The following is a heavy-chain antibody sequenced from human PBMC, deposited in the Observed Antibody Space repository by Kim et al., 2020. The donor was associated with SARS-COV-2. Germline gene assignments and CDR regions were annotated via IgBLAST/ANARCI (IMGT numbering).Heavy chain of an antibody. CDR2: ISYDGSNK. V-gene: IGHV3-30*18. D-gene: IGHD3-22*01. Sequence: GGSLRLSCAASGFTFSSYGMHWVRQAPGKGLEWVAVISYDGSNKYYADSVKGRFTISRDNSKNTLYLQMNSLRAEDTAVYYCANHPADYYDSSGNWGGFHFQHWGQGTLVTVSS. J-gene: IGHJ1*01. CDR3: ANHPADYYDSSGNWGGFHFQH. CDR1: GFTFSSYG.